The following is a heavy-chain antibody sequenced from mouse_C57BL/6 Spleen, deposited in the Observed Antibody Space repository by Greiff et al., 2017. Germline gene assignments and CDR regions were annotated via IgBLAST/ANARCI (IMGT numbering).Heavy chain of an antibody. CDR2: IYPGDGDT. CDR1: GYAFSSSW. CDR3: ARSTTGGYYFDC. J-gene: IGHJ2*01. V-gene: IGHV1-82*01. Sequence: VQLQQSGPELVKPGASVKISCKASGYAFSSSWMNWVKQRPGKGLEWIGRIYPGDGDTNYNGKFKGKATLTADKSSSTAYMQLSSLTSEDSAVYFCARSTTGGYYFDCWGQGTTLTVSS. D-gene: IGHD4-1*02.